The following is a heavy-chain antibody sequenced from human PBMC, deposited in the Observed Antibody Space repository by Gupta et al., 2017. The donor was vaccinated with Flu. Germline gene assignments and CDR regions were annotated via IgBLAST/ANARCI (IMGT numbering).Heavy chain of an antibody. CDR1: GFTFSSYD. CDR2: IGTAGDT. J-gene: IGHJ3*02. V-gene: IGHV3-13*01. CDR3: ARAEKKTGLLDAFDI. D-gene: IGHD1-14*01. Sequence: EVQLVESGGGLVQPGGSLRLSCAASGFTFSSYDMHWVRQATGKGLEWVSAIGTAGDTYYPGSVKGRFTISRENAKNSLYLQMNSLRAGDTAVYYCARAEKKTGLLDAFDIWGQGTMVTVSS.